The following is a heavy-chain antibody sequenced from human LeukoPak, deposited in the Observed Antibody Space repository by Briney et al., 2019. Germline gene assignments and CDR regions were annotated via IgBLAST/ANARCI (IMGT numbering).Heavy chain of an antibody. CDR1: GFTFSSYG. J-gene: IGHJ4*02. Sequence: PGRSLRLSCAASGFTFSSYGMHWVRQAPGKGLEWVAVISYDGSNKYYADSVKGRLTISRDNSKNTLYLQMNSLRAEDTAVYYCAKDSYYYDSSGYYLFGSSLDYWGQGTLVTVSS. CDR2: ISYDGSNK. V-gene: IGHV3-30*18. D-gene: IGHD3-22*01. CDR3: AKDSYYYDSSGYYLFGSSLDY.